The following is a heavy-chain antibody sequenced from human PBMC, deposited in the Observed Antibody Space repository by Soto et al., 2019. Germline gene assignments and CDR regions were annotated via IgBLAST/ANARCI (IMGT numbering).Heavy chain of an antibody. CDR2: ISGSAGST. CDR3: AKGLRGYYAVDY. D-gene: IGHD3-3*01. Sequence: EVQLLESGGGLVQPGGSLRLSCAASGFTFSSYAMSWVRQAPGKALEWVSGISGSAGSTYYAESVKGRFTISRDNSKNTLYLQMNSLTAEDTAVYYCAKGLRGYYAVDYWGQGTLVTVSS. V-gene: IGHV3-23*01. CDR1: GFTFSSYA. J-gene: IGHJ4*02.